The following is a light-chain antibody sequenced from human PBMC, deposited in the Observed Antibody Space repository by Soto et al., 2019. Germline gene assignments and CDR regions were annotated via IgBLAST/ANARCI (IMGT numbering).Light chain of an antibody. CDR2: DVS. CDR3: TSITTPPPLV. CDR1: SSDVGGYNY. Sequence: QSVLTQPASVSGSPGQSITISCTGTSSDVGGYNYVSWYQQHPGKAPKLMVYDVSIRPSGVSNRFSGSKSGNTASLTISGLRFEDGADNSSTSITTPPPLVSEPGT. J-gene: IGLJ1*01. V-gene: IGLV2-14*01.